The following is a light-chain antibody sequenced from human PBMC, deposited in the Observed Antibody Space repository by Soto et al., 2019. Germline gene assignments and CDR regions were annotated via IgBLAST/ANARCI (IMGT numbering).Light chain of an antibody. CDR3: QQYYSTPRT. Sequence: DIVMTQSPDSLAVSLGERATINCKSSQSVIHTSNNKSYLAWYQQKPGQPPELLLYWASARESGVPDRFSGSGSGTDFTLTISSLQAEDAAVYYCQQYYSTPRTFGHGTKVDIK. V-gene: IGKV4-1*01. CDR1: QSVIHTSNNKSY. CDR2: WAS. J-gene: IGKJ2*01.